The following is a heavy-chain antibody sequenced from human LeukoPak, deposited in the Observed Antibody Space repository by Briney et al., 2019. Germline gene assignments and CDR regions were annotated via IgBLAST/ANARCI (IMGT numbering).Heavy chain of an antibody. D-gene: IGHD1-26*01. CDR1: GGSISSGGYY. Sequence: NPSETLSLTCTVSGGSISSGGYYWSWIRQPPGKGLEWIGYIYHSGSTYYNPSLKSRVTISVDRSKNQFSLKLSSVTAADTAVYYCARIIVGATTNFDYWGQGTLVTVSS. V-gene: IGHV4-30-2*01. J-gene: IGHJ4*02. CDR3: ARIIVGATTNFDY. CDR2: IYHSGST.